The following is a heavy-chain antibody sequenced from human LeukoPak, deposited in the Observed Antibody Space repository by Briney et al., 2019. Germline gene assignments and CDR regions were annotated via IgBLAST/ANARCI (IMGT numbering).Heavy chain of an antibody. CDR2: ISAYNGNT. D-gene: IGHD4-17*01. J-gene: IGHJ1*01. V-gene: IGHV1-18*01. CDR1: GYTFTSYG. CDR3: AREGQYGDYVHFQH. Sequence: ASVKVSCKASGYTFTSYGISWVRQAPGRGLEWMGWISAYNGNTNYEQNLQGRVTMTTDTSTSTAYMELRSLRSDDTAVYYCAREGQYGDYVHFQHWGQGTLVTVSS.